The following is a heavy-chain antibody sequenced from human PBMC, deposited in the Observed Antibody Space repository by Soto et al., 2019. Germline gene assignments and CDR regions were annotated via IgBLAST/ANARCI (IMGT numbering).Heavy chain of an antibody. J-gene: IGHJ4*02. CDR2: IYYSGST. CDR3: ARQRTSVVTQAYFDX. CDR1: GDSISSRSYY. Sequence: KTTETLSLTCTVTGDSISSRSYYWGWIRQPPGKGLEWIGSIYYSGSTYNNTSLRSRVSMSIDTSKDQFSLKLKSVTAAETALYFCARQRTSVVTQAYFDXWGPGSLVTVSX. V-gene: IGHV4-39*01. D-gene: IGHD2-21*02.